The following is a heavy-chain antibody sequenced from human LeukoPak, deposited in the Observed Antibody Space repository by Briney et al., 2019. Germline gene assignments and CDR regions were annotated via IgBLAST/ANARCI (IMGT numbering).Heavy chain of an antibody. CDR2: INHSGST. V-gene: IGHV4-34*01. J-gene: IGHJ5*02. CDR1: GGSLSGYC. Sequence: SETLSLTCAVYGGSLSGYCWTWIRQPPGKGLEFIGEINHSGSTNYNPSLESRVTISADTSKNQFSLRLTSVTAADTAIYYCATNAWFDPWGQGTLVTVSS. CDR3: ATNAWFDP.